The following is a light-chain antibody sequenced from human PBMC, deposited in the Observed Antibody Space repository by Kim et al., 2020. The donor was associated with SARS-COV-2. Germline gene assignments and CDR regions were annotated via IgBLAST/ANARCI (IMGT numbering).Light chain of an antibody. CDR3: QQYFIPPWT. CDR2: WAS. CDR1: QSFLYNSNNEIC. Sequence: RATINCKSSQSFLYNSNNEICIALYQQKAGQPPKLLIYWASTRESGVPDRFSGSGSGTDFTLTISSLQAEDVAVYYCQQYFIPPWTFGQGTKLEI. V-gene: IGKV4-1*01. J-gene: IGKJ1*01.